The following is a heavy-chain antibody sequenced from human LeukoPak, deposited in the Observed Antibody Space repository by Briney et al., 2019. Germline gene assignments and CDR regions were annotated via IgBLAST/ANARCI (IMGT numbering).Heavy chain of an antibody. CDR3: ARHILTGGFVYYYYGMDV. J-gene: IGHJ6*02. D-gene: IGHD7-27*01. CDR1: VGSISSYY. CDR2: IYYSGST. V-gene: IGHV4-59*08. Sequence: SETLSLTCTVSVGSISSYYWSWIREPPGKGLEWIGYIYYSGSTNYNPSLKSRVTISVDTSKHQFSLKLSSVTAADTAVYYCARHILTGGFVYYYYGMDVWGQGTTVTVSS.